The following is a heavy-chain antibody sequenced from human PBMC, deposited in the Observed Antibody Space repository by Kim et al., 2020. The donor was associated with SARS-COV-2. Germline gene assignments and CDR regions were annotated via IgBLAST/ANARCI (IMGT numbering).Heavy chain of an antibody. Sequence: ASVKVSCKVSGYTLTELSMHWVRHAPGKGLEWMGGFDPEDGETIYAQKFQGRVTMTEDTSTDTAYMELSSLRSEDTAVYYCATAFFHCTNGVCYTGWFDPWGQGTLVTVSS. CDR3: ATAFFHCTNGVCYTGWFDP. CDR2: FDPEDGET. D-gene: IGHD2-8*01. J-gene: IGHJ5*02. V-gene: IGHV1-24*01. CDR1: GYTLTELS.